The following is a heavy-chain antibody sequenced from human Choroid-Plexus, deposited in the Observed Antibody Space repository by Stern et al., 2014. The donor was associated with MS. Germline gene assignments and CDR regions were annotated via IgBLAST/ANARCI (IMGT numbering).Heavy chain of an antibody. CDR2: VSYDGSNK. D-gene: IGHD2/OR15-2a*01. J-gene: IGHJ5*02. CDR3: AKDRQYLTYFFDH. V-gene: IGHV3-30*18. Sequence: VQLVESGGGVVQPGRPLRLSCVASGFTLGSCAMPWVRQAPGTGLEWVAGVSYDGSNKYYADSVKGRFTISRDNSQNTLYMQMSSLRPEDTAVYYCAKDRQYLTYFFDHWGQGSLVTVSS. CDR1: GFTLGSCA.